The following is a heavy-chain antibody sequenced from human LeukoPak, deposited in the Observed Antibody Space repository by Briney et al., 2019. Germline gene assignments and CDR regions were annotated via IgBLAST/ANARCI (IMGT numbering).Heavy chain of an antibody. D-gene: IGHD3-10*01. CDR2: MNPNSGNT. J-gene: IGHJ4*02. CDR3: ARGGASGSGNDY. V-gene: IGHV1-8*01. Sequence: ASVKVSCRASGYTFTSYDINWVRQATGQGLEWMGWMNPNSGNTGYAQKFQGRVTMTRNTSISTAYMGVSSLRSEDTAVYYCARGGASGSGNDYWGQGTLVTVS. CDR1: GYTFTSYD.